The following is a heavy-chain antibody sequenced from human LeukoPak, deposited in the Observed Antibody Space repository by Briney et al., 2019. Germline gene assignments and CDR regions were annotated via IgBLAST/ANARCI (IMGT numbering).Heavy chain of an antibody. CDR2: INPSGGST. CDR1: GYTFTRYY. D-gene: IGHD3-22*01. CDR3: APGRPVNYNYDSSGYYYDY. V-gene: IGHV1-46*01. Sequence: GASVKVSCKASGYTFTRYYMHWVRQAPGQGPEWMGIINPSGGSTTYAQKFQGRVTMTRDTSTSTVYMELSSLRSEDTAVYYCAPGRPVNYNYDSSGYYYDYWGQGTLVTVSS. J-gene: IGHJ4*02.